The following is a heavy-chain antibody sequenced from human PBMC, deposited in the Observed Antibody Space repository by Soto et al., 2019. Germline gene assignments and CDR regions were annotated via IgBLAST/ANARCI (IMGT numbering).Heavy chain of an antibody. V-gene: IGHV3-74*01. D-gene: IGHD3-9*01. J-gene: IGHJ4*02. CDR2: INPDGSYT. CDR1: GFTFSNYW. CDR3: AFDFTGYSDY. Sequence: PGGSLRLSCEVSGFTFSNYWMHWVRQAPGKGLVWVSRINPDGSYTSYADSVKGRFTISRDNAKNTLFLQMNSLRVEDTAIYYCAFDFTGYSDYWGPGTVVTVSS.